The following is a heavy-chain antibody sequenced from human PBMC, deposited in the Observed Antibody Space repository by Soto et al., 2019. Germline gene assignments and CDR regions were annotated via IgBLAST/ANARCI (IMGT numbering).Heavy chain of an antibody. V-gene: IGHV4-38-2*01. CDR3: ARQDRVVAEGRWFDP. Sequence: ETLSLTWADAGECISSGYHVAWIRQPPGKGLEWLGSVHYSGNTYYNPSLKSRLTISVDKSKNQFSLNLSYVTAADTAVYYCARQDRVVAEGRWFDPWGQGTLVTVSS. D-gene: IGHD2-15*01. CDR2: VHYSGNT. J-gene: IGHJ5*02. CDR1: GECISSGYH.